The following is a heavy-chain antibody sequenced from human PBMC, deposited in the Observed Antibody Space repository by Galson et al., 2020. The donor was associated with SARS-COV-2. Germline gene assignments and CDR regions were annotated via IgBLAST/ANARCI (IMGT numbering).Heavy chain of an antibody. D-gene: IGHD6-19*01. CDR1: GFTFSSYA. CDR3: ARDRGSGWFQNYYYYMDV. CDR2: ISYDGSNK. Sequence: SLKISCAASGFTFSSYAMHWVRQAPGKGLEWVAVISYDGSNKYYADSVKGRFTISRDNSKNTLYLQMNSLRAEDTAVYYCARDRGSGWFQNYYYYMDVWGKGTTVTISS. V-gene: IGHV3-30*04. J-gene: IGHJ6*03.